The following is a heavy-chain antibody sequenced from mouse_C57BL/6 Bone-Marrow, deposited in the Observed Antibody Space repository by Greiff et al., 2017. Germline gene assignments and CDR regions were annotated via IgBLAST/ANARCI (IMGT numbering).Heavy chain of an antibody. CDR1: GYSFPGYY. J-gene: IGHJ2*01. Sequence: VQLQQSGPELVKPGASVKISCKASGYSFPGYYMNWVKQSPEKSLEWIGEINPSTGGTTYNQKFKAKATLTVDKSSSTAYMQLKSLTSEDSAVYYCARRYYDYDGFDYWGQGTTLTVSS. CDR2: INPSTGGT. CDR3: ARRYYDYDGFDY. D-gene: IGHD2-4*01. V-gene: IGHV1-42*01.